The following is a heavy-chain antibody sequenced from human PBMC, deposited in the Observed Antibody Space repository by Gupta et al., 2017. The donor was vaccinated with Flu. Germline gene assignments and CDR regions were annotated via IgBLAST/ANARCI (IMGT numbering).Heavy chain of an antibody. CDR1: GYTFTDYY. J-gene: IGHJ4*02. CDR2: INPNSGGT. D-gene: IGHD3-3*01. Sequence: QVQLVQSGAEVKKPGASVKVSCKTSGYTFTDYYMHWVRQAPGQGLEWMGRINPNSGGTIFAQKFQGRVTMTRDTSISTAYMELSRLRSDDTAVFYCARDLDNSSLGFLGYWGQGTLVTVSS. V-gene: IGHV1-2*06. CDR3: ARDLDNSSLGFLGY.